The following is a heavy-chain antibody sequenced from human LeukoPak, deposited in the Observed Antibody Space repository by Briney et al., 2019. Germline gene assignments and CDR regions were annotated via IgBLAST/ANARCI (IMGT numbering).Heavy chain of an antibody. V-gene: IGHV4-59*01. Sequence: SETLSLTCTVSGGSISSYYWSWIRQPPGKGLEWAGHIYYLGSTNYNPSLKSRVIISVDTSKNQFSLKLSSVTAADTAVYYCARGLGYCSGGSCYSFNWFDPWGQGTLVTVSS. D-gene: IGHD2-15*01. CDR1: GGSISSYY. CDR2: IYYLGST. CDR3: ARGLGYCSGGSCYSFNWFDP. J-gene: IGHJ5*02.